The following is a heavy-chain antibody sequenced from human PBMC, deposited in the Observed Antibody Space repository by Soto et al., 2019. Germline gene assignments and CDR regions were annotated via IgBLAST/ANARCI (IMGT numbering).Heavy chain of an antibody. CDR3: ARDRVVAGSSDAFDI. J-gene: IGHJ3*02. CDR1: GFTFSSYE. CDR2: ISSSGSTK. Sequence: EVQLVESGGGLIQPGGSLRLSCAASGFTFSSYEMNWVRQAPGKGLEWVSYISSSGSTKYYADSAKGRFTIYKDNAKNSLYLQMNSLRAEDTAAYYCARDRVVAGSSDAFDIWGQGTMVTVSS. V-gene: IGHV3-48*03. D-gene: IGHD2-15*01.